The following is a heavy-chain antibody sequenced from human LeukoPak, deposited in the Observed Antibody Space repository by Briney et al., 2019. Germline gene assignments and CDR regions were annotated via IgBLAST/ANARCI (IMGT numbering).Heavy chain of an antibody. CDR2: INPSGGST. J-gene: IGHJ4*02. CDR1: GYTFTSYY. D-gene: IGHD4-23*01. V-gene: IGHV1-46*01. Sequence: ASVTVSCKASGYTFTSYYMHWVRQAPGQGVEWMGIINPSGGSTKYAQKFEGRVTISREKSTSTVYMELSSLRSDDTAVYYCARLARQRGYGGNSVLDYWGQGTLVTVSS. CDR3: ARLARQRGYGGNSVLDY.